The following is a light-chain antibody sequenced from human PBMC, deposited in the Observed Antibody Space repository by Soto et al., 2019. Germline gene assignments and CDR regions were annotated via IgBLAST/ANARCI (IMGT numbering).Light chain of an antibody. CDR2: DAS. V-gene: IGKV1-5*01. J-gene: IGKJ2*01. CDR3: QQYNTYSYT. CDR1: QSISSW. Sequence: DIQMTQSPSALSASVGDRVTITGRAIQSISSWLAGYQQKPGKAPKLLIYDASRLESRVPSRFSGSGSGTEFTLTISGLRPDDFATYYCQQYNTYSYTFGQGTKREIK.